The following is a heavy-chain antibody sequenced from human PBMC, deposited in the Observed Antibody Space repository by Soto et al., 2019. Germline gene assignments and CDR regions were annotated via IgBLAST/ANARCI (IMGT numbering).Heavy chain of an antibody. J-gene: IGHJ6*02. CDR1: GGTFSSYA. CDR2: IIPIFGTA. D-gene: IGHD3-22*01. Sequence: QVQLVQSGAEVKKPGSSVKVSCKASGGTFSSYAISWVRQAPGQGLEWMGGIIPIFGTANYAQKFQGRVTITADESTSTAYMELSSLRSEDTAVYYCARENYYDSRGYYPLLYGMDVWGQGTTVTVSS. V-gene: IGHV1-69*01. CDR3: ARENYYDSRGYYPLLYGMDV.